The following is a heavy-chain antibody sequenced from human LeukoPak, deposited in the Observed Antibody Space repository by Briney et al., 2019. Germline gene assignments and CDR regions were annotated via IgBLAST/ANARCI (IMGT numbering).Heavy chain of an antibody. V-gene: IGHV3-23*01. CDR3: VRDDDRPDNGLDY. D-gene: IGHD3-22*01. CDR2: ISGSGGTT. J-gene: IGHJ4*02. Sequence: GGSLRLSCAVSGFTFSSYSMNWVRQAPGKGLEWVSGISGSGGTTYYADSVKGRFTISRDNSKSTLYPQMNSLSAEDTAVYYCVRDDDRPDNGLDYWGQGTLVTVSS. CDR1: GFTFSSYS.